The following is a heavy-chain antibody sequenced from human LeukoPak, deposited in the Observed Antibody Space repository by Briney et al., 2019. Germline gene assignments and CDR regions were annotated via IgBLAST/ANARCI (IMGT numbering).Heavy chain of an antibody. CDR3: ARDSSSSKYYYYGMDV. CDR1: GGSISSYY. CDR2: IYYSGST. D-gene: IGHD6-6*01. J-gene: IGHJ6*02. Sequence: SETLSLTCTVSGGSISSYYWSWIRQPPGRGLEWIGYIYYSGSTNYNPSLKSRVTISVDTSKNQFSLKLSSVTAADTAVYYCARDSSSSKYYYYGMDVWGQGTTVTVSS. V-gene: IGHV4-59*01.